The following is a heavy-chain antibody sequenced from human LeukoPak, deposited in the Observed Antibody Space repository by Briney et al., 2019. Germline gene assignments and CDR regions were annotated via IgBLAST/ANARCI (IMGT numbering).Heavy chain of an antibody. CDR2: ITGDGSST. V-gene: IGHV3-43*02. Sequence: GGSLRLSCAASGFTFDDYAMHWVRQAPGKGLEWVSLITGDGSSTYYADSVKGRFTISRDNSKNSLYLQMNSLRTEDTALYYCAKIGGWLQITDYWGQGALVTVSS. D-gene: IGHD5-24*01. CDR1: GFTFDDYA. CDR3: AKIGGWLQITDY. J-gene: IGHJ4*02.